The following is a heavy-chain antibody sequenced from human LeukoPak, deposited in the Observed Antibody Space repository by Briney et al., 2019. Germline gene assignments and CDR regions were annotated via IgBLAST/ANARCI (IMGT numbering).Heavy chain of an antibody. V-gene: IGHV1-8*01. J-gene: IGHJ4*02. CDR2: ISPNSGDT. CDR1: GYTFTSYD. CDR3: ARGPPNWGYDY. D-gene: IGHD7-27*01. Sequence: ASVKVSCKASGYTFTSYDFNWVRQATGQRPEWMGWISPNSGDTGYAQKFQDRVTMTRNTSISTAYMELSSLRSDDTAVYYCARGPPNWGYDYWGPGTLVTVSS.